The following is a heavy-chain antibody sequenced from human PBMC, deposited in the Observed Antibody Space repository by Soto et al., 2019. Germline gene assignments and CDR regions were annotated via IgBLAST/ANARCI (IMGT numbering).Heavy chain of an antibody. D-gene: IGHD2-21*01. CDR1: GFTFNNAW. V-gene: IGHV3-15*01. J-gene: IGHJ4*02. CDR3: TTGTGVAKYYFDF. CDR2: IKSRADGETT. Sequence: EVQLVESGGGLVEPGESLRLSCAASGFTFNNAWMSWVRQAPGKGLEWVGRIKSRADGETTDYAVPVKGRFTISRDDSKNTLSLQMNSLKIEDTAVYYCTTGTGVAKYYFDFWGQGTLVTVSS.